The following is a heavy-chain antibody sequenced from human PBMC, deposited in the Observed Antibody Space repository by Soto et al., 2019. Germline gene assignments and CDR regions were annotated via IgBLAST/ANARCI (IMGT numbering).Heavy chain of an antibody. CDR1: GGSISSGGYY. D-gene: IGHD5-18*01. CDR2: IYYSGST. V-gene: IGHV4-31*03. J-gene: IGHJ6*02. Sequence: SETLSLTCTVSGGSISSGGYYWSWIRQHPGKGLEWIGYIYYSGSTYYNPSLKSRVTISVDTSKNQFSLKLSSVTAADTAVYYCARDNVMAMADVYYYYGMDVWGRGTTVTVSS. CDR3: ARDNVMAMADVYYYYGMDV.